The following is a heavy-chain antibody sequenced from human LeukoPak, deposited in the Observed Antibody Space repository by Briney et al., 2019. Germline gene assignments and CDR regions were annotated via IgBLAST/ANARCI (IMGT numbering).Heavy chain of an antibody. V-gene: IGHV3-48*03. J-gene: IGHJ4*02. D-gene: IGHD5-18*01. CDR1: GLTFSSYE. CDR3: AKYTAFDY. CDR2: ISSSGRTI. Sequence: GGSLRLSCAASGLTFSSYEMNWVRQAPGKELEWISYISSSGRTIYYADSVKGRFTISRDNAQNSLYLQMNSLRAEDTAVYYCAKYTAFDYWGQGTLVTVSS.